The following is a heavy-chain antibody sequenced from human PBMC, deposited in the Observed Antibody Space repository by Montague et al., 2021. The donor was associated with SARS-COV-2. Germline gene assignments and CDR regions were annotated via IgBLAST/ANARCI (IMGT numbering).Heavy chain of an antibody. CDR2: IFHSGIT. CDR1: GGSISSYY. D-gene: IGHD1-20*01. V-gene: IGHV4-59*13. CDR3: ARTEYNWNDWFDP. J-gene: IGHJ5*02. Sequence: ETLSLTCSVSGGSISSYYWSWIRQSPGKGLEWIGYIFHSGITDYNPSLKSRVTISADLSKNQFSLQLNSVTAADSAVYYCARTEYNWNDWFDPWGQGTLVTVSS.